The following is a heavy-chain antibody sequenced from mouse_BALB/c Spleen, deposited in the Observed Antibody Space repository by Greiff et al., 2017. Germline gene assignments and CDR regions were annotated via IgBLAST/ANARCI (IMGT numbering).Heavy chain of an antibody. D-gene: IGHD2-3*01. J-gene: IGHJ2*01. CDR1: GFTFSSLG. CDR3: ARDGRRGYYFDY. V-gene: IGHV5-17*02. CDR2: ISSGSSTI. Sequence: EVKLVESGGGLVQPGGSRKLSCAASGFTFSSLGMHWVRQAPEKGLEWVAYISSGSSTIYYADTVKGRFTISRDNPKNTLFLQMTSLRSEDTAMYYCARDGRRGYYFDYWGQGTTRTVSS.